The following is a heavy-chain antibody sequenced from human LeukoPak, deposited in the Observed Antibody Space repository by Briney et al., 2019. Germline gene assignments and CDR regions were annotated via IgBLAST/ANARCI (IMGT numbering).Heavy chain of an antibody. CDR1: GFTFSSYE. Sequence: GGSLRLSCAASGFTFSSYELNWVRQAPGKGLEWVSYISSSGSTIYYADSVKGRFTISRDNAKNSLYLQMNSLRAEDTAVYYCARDRYCSGGSCYPLDAFDIWGQGTMVTVSS. CDR2: ISSSGSTI. J-gene: IGHJ3*02. D-gene: IGHD2-15*01. V-gene: IGHV3-48*03. CDR3: ARDRYCSGGSCYPLDAFDI.